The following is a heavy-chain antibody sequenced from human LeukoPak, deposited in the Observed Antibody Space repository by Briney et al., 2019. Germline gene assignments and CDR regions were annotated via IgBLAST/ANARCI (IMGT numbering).Heavy chain of an antibody. Sequence: PGGSLRLSCAASGFTFSSYSMNWVRQAPGKGLEWVSTISGSGGSTYYVDSVKGRFTISRDNSKNTLYLQMNSLRAEDTAVYYCAKRGIGSYYFDYWGQGMLVTVSS. V-gene: IGHV3-23*01. D-gene: IGHD6-19*01. J-gene: IGHJ4*02. CDR3: AKRGIGSYYFDY. CDR2: ISGSGGST. CDR1: GFTFSSYS.